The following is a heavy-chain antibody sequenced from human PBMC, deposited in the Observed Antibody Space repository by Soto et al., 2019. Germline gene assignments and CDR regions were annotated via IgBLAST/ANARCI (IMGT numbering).Heavy chain of an antibody. CDR1: GFTFGDYA. V-gene: IGHV3-49*03. J-gene: IGHJ4*02. CDR2: IRSKAYGGTT. Sequence: GGSLRLSCTASGFTFGDYAMSWFRQAPGKGLEWVGFIRSKAYGGTTEYAASVKGRFTISRDDSKSIAYLQMNSLKTEDTAVYYCSLYRNSGCSGRADYWGQGTLVPVSS. CDR3: SLYRNSGCSGRADY. D-gene: IGHD3-10*01.